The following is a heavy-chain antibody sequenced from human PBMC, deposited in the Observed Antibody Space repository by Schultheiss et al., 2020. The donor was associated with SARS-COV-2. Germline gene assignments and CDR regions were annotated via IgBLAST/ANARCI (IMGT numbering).Heavy chain of an antibody. Sequence: GGSLRLSCAASGFTFSTYAIHWVRQAPGKGLEWVAVIWYDGSNKYYADSVKGRFTISRDNSKNTLYLQMNSLRAEDTAVYYCARDLTYYDILTGYYISDYFDYWGQGTLVTVSS. D-gene: IGHD3-9*01. CDR1: GFTFSTYA. CDR2: IWYDGSNK. CDR3: ARDLTYYDILTGYYISDYFDY. V-gene: IGHV3-33*08. J-gene: IGHJ4*02.